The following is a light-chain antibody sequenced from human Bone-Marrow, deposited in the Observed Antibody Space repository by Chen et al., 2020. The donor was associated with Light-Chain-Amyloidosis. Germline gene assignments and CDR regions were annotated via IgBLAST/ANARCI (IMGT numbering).Light chain of an antibody. V-gene: IGLV2-14*03. J-gene: IGLJ3*02. CDR2: DVS. CDR1: SNDVGGYTC. CDR3: TSYRSSSTPVM. Sequence: QSALTLPASVSGSPGQTITISCTGTSNDVGGYTCVSWYQQNPGKAPKLLIYDVSNRPSGVSNRFSGSKSGNTSSLTISGLQAEDEAHYYCTSYRSSSTPVMFGGGTKVTVL.